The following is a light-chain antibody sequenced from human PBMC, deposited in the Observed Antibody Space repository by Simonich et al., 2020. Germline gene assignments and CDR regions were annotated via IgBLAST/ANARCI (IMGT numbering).Light chain of an antibody. Sequence: EIVMTQSPATLSVSPGERATLSCRASQSVSSNLAWYQQKPGQAPRLLIYGASTRATGIPARFSGSGSGTEFTLTISSMQSEDFVVYYCQQYNNWSWTFGQGTKLEIK. CDR3: QQYNNWSWT. CDR2: GAS. V-gene: IGKV3-15*01. CDR1: QSVSSN. J-gene: IGKJ1*01.